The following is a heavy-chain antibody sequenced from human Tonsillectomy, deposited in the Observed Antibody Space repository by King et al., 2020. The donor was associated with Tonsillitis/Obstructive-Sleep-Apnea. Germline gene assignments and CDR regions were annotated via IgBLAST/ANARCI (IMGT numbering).Heavy chain of an antibody. CDR1: GGSFSGYY. CDR2: INHSGST. Sequence: VQLQHWGAGLLKPSETLSLTCAVYGGSFSGYYWSWIRQPPGKGLEWIGEINHSGSTNYNPSLKSRVPISVDTSKNQFSLKLSSVTAADTAVYYCARGRGVLRFLEWLHRRHDYYYYYMDVWGKGTTVTVSS. J-gene: IGHJ6*03. V-gene: IGHV4-34*01. D-gene: IGHD3-3*01. CDR3: ARGRGVLRFLEWLHRRHDYYYYYMDV.